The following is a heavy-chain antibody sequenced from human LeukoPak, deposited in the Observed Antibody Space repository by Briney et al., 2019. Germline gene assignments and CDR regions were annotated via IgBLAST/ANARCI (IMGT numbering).Heavy chain of an antibody. Sequence: GGSLRLSCAASGFTFSSYAMSWVRQAPGKGLEWVSAISDSGRSTYYADSVKGRFTISRDNSKNTLDLQMNSLRAEDTAVYYWAKDGRGVAVPAAHLNWGQGTLVTVAS. CDR2: ISDSGRST. V-gene: IGHV3-23*01. D-gene: IGHD2-2*01. J-gene: IGHJ4*02. CDR1: GFTFSSYA. CDR3: AKDGRGVAVPAAHLN.